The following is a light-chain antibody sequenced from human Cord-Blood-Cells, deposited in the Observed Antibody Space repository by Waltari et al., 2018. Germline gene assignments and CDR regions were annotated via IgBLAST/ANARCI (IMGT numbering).Light chain of an antibody. J-gene: IGKJ1*01. CDR1: QSVSSN. CDR3: QQYNNWPRT. Sequence: EIVMTQSPATLSVSPGERATLSCRASQSVSSNLAWYQQKPGQAPRLLFYGASTRATGIPARFSGSGSGTEFTITISSLQSEDCAVYYCQQYNNWPRTFGQGTKVEIK. V-gene: IGKV3-15*01. CDR2: GAS.